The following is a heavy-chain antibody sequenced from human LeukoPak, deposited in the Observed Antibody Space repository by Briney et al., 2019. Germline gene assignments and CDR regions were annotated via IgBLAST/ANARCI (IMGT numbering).Heavy chain of an antibody. CDR3: TTERGSASWYEYYFDY. V-gene: IGHV3-15*01. D-gene: IGHD6-13*01. CDR1: GFTFSNAW. Sequence: PGGSLRLSCAASGFTFSNAWMSWVRQAPGKGLEWVGRMKSKIDGGATDYAAPVKGRFTISRDDSKNTLYLQMSSRKTEDTAVYYCTTERGSASWYEYYFDYWGQGTLVTVSS. J-gene: IGHJ4*02. CDR2: MKSKIDGGAT.